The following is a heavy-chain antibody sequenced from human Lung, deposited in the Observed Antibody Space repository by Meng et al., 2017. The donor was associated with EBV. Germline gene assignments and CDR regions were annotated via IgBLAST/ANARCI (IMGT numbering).Heavy chain of an antibody. Sequence: EVQLLESGAGRDKPGRSLRLFCAASGFAFSSYSMNWVRQAPGKGLEWVSSISSGTSFIYYADSVKGRFTISRDNSKNTLYLQMNSLRGDDTAVYYCARLDYRSGIDYWGQGTLVTVSS. CDR2: ISSGTSFI. V-gene: IGHV3-21*04. D-gene: IGHD3-10*01. CDR3: ARLDYRSGIDY. CDR1: GFAFSSYS. J-gene: IGHJ4*02.